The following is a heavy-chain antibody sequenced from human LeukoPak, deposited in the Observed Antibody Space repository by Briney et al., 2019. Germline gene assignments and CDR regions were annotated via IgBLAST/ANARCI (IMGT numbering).Heavy chain of an antibody. CDR1: GFTFSSYG. J-gene: IGHJ4*02. Sequence: GGSLRLSCAASGFTFSSYGMHWVRQAPGKGLEWVAFIRYDGSNKYYADSVKGRFTISRDNSKNTLYLQMNSLRAEDTAVYYCARLYDSSGFLLDYWGQGTLVTVSS. CDR2: IRYDGSNK. CDR3: ARLYDSSGFLLDY. D-gene: IGHD3-22*01. V-gene: IGHV3-30*02.